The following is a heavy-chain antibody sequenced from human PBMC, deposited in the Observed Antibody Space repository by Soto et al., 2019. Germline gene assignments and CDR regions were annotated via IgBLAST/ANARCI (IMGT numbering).Heavy chain of an antibody. V-gene: IGHV1-18*01. Sequence: QVQLVQSGAEVKKPGASVKVSCKASGYTFTSYGISWVRQAPGQGLEWMGWISAYNGNTNYAQKLKGRVTMTTDTSTSTAYMELRSLRSDDTAVYYCARVSPPSIVVVVAATDNWFDPWGQGTLVTVSS. CDR3: ARVSPPSIVVVVAATDNWFDP. CDR2: ISAYNGNT. D-gene: IGHD2-15*01. CDR1: GYTFTSYG. J-gene: IGHJ5*02.